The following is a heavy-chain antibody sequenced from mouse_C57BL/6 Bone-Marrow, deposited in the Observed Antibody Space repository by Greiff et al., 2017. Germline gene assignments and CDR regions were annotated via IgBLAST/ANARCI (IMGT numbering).Heavy chain of an antibody. Sequence: QVQLKQPGAELVKPGASVKLSCKASGYTFTSYWMHWVKQRPGRGLEWIGRIDPNSGGTKYNEKFKSKAPLTVDKTSNTAYLQLSSLTSEDSAVYYCAREITTEYYFGYWGQGTTLTVSS. D-gene: IGHD2-4*01. J-gene: IGHJ2*01. CDR1: GYTFTSYW. V-gene: IGHV1-72*01. CDR2: IDPNSGGT. CDR3: AREITTEYYFGY.